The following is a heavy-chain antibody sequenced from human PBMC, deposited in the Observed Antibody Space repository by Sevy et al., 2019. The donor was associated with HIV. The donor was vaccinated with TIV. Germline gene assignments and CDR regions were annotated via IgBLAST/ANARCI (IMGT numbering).Heavy chain of an antibody. CDR1: GFTFNKYS. V-gene: IGHV3-23*01. J-gene: IGHJ4*02. Sequence: GGSLRLSCVASGFTFNKYSMSWVRQAPGKGLEGVSTLSFGCGQINYADSVKGRFTISRDDSKNTLDLQMNSLRAEDTAVYYCAREGCTRPHDFWGQGTLVTVSS. D-gene: IGHD2-8*01. CDR3: AREGCTRPHDF. CDR2: LSFGCGQI.